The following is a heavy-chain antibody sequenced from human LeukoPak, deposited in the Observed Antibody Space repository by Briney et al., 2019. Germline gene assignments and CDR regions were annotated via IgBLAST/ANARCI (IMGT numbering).Heavy chain of an antibody. CDR3: ARDNSVGDSAWWFDP. J-gene: IGHJ5*02. CDR1: GYTFTSYG. Sequence: ASVKVSCKASGYTFTSYGISWVRQAPGQGLEWMGWISAYNGNTNYAQKLQGRVTMTTDTSTSTAYMELRSLRSDDTAVYYCARDNSVGDSAWWFDPWGQGTLVTVSS. CDR2: ISAYNGNT. D-gene: IGHD5-12*01. V-gene: IGHV1-18*01.